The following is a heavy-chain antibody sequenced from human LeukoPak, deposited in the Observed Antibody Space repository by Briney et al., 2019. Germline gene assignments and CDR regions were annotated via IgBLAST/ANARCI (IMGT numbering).Heavy chain of an antibody. Sequence: QTGGSLRLSCAASGFTLSSYSMNWVRQAPGKGLEWVSYISSTSSTMYYADSVRGRFTISRDNAKNSLYLQMNSLRAEDTAVYYCARRAGAYSHPYDYWGQGTLVTVSS. V-gene: IGHV3-48*01. CDR3: ARRAGAYSHPYDY. J-gene: IGHJ4*02. D-gene: IGHD4/OR15-4a*01. CDR1: GFTLSSYS. CDR2: ISSTSSTM.